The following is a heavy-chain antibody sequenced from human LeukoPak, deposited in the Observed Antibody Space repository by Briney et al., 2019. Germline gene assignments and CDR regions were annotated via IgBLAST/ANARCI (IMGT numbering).Heavy chain of an antibody. V-gene: IGHV3-7*01. CDR3: ARSSYSNYVLSYYYGMDV. D-gene: IGHD4-11*01. Sequence: GGSLRLSCAASGVTFSSYAMSWVRQAPGKGLEWVANIKQDGSKKYYVDSVKGRFTISRDNAKNSLYLQMNSLRAEDTAVYYCARSSYSNYVLSYYYGMDVWGQGTTVTVSS. CDR1: GVTFSSYA. CDR2: IKQDGSKK. J-gene: IGHJ6*02.